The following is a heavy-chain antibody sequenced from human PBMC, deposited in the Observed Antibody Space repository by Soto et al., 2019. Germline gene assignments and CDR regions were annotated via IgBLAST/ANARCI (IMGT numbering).Heavy chain of an antibody. CDR1: GFTFSSYG. J-gene: IGHJ4*02. CDR2: ISYDGGNK. CDR3: AKDAPYYYDSSGYYGPFDY. D-gene: IGHD3-22*01. V-gene: IGHV3-30*18. Sequence: PGGSLRLSCAASGFTFSSYGIHWVRQAPGKGLEWVALISYDGGNKYYADSVKGRFTISRDNSKNTLYLQMNSLRDEDTAVYYCAKDAPYYYDSSGYYGPFDYWGQGT.